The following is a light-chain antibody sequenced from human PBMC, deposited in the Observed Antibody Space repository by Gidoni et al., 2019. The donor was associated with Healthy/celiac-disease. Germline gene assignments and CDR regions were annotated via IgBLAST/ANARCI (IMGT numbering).Light chain of an antibody. CDR1: QSVSSSY. CDR2: GAS. V-gene: IGKV3-20*01. CDR3: QQYGSSPFT. Sequence: IVLTQSPGTLSLSPGDRATLSCRARQSVSSSYLAWYQQKPGQAPRLLIYGASSRATGIPDRFSGSGSGTDFTLTISRLEPEDFAVYYCQQYGSSPFTFGPGTKVDIK. J-gene: IGKJ3*01.